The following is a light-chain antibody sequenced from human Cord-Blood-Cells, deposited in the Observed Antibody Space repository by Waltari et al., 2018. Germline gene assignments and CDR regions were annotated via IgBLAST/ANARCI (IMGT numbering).Light chain of an antibody. Sequence: QSALTQPASASGSPGQSITTSCTGTSSAVGSYNLVSWYQQHPGKAPKLMIYEVSKRPSGVSNRFSGSKSGNTASLTISGLQAEDEADYYCCSYAGSSTYVFGTGTKVTVL. CDR3: CSYAGSSTYV. CDR2: EVS. V-gene: IGLV2-23*02. CDR1: SSAVGSYNL. J-gene: IGLJ1*01.